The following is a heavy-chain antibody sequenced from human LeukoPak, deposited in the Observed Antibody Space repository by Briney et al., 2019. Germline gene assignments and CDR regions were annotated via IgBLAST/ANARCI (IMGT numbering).Heavy chain of an antibody. CDR3: ARVAVGGTMAPYYYYGMDV. J-gene: IGHJ6*02. CDR1: GFTFSSYW. V-gene: IGHV3-7*03. D-gene: IGHD4/OR15-4a*01. CDR2: IKQDGSEK. Sequence: GGSLRLSCGASGFTFSSYWMSWVRQAPGKGLEWVANIKQDGSEKYYVDSVKGRFTISRDNAKNSLYLQMNSLRAEDTAVYYCARVAVGGTMAPYYYYGMDVWGQGTTVTVSS.